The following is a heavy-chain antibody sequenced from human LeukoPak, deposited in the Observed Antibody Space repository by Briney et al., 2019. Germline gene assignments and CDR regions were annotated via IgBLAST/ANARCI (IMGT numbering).Heavy chain of an antibody. Sequence: SETLSLTCAVYGGSISGYYWSWIRQPPGKGLEWIGEVNHSGSTNHNPSLKSRVTISVDASKNQFSLKLSSVTAADTAVYFCARLPSSSHYYSYYMDVWGKGTPVTVSS. D-gene: IGHD6-6*01. J-gene: IGHJ6*03. V-gene: IGHV4-34*01. CDR3: ARLPSSSHYYSYYMDV. CDR1: GGSISGYY. CDR2: VNHSGST.